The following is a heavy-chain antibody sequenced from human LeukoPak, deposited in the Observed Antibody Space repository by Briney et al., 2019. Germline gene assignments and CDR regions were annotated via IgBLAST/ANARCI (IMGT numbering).Heavy chain of an antibody. V-gene: IGHV1-18*01. CDR2: ISAYNGNT. CDR1: GYTFTSYG. CDR3: AKTYYDFWSGYGYYGMDV. Sequence: ASVTVSCKASGYTFTSYGISWVRQAPGQGLEWMGWISAYNGNTNYAQTLQGRVTITTDTSTSTAYMELRSVRSDDTAVYYCAKTYYDFWSGYGYYGMDVWGQGTTVTVSS. J-gene: IGHJ6*02. D-gene: IGHD3-3*01.